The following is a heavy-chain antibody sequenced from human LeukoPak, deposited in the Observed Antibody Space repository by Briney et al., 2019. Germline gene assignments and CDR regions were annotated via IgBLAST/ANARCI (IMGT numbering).Heavy chain of an antibody. V-gene: IGHV1-2*04. CDR3: ARGSPHFDTVWGSPLWDI. CDR1: GYTFTGFY. CDR2: INPNSGGT. J-gene: IGHJ3*02. Sequence: GASVKVSCKASGYTFTGFYIHWVRQAPGQGLEWMGWINPNSGGTNYAQKFQGWVIMTRDTSITTAYMELSRLRSDDTAVYYCARGSPHFDTVWGSPLWDIWGQGTVVTVS. D-gene: IGHD3-16*01.